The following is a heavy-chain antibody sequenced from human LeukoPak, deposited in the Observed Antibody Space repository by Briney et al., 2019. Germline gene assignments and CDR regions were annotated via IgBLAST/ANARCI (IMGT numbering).Heavy chain of an antibody. D-gene: IGHD3-9*01. J-gene: IGHJ3*02. CDR3: ARVRETYYDILTGYYTLGDAFDI. CDR2: INRDGSST. CDR1: GFTFSTYW. V-gene: IGHV3-74*01. Sequence: GGSLRLSCAASGFTFSTYWMHWVRQAPGKGLVWVSRINRDGSSTSYADSVKGRFTISRDNAKNTLYLQMNSLRAEDTAVYYCARVRETYYDILTGYYTLGDAFDIWGQGTMVTVSS.